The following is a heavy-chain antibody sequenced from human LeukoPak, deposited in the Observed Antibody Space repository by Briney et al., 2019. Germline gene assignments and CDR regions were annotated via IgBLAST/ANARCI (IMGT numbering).Heavy chain of an antibody. J-gene: IGHJ4*02. Sequence: GGSLRLSCAASGFTFSDYYMNWIRQAPGKGLEWVSYISSSGSSIYYADSVKGRFTFSRDNSKNTLYLQMNSLRAEDTAVYYCATEGKTRTWNYYQAKPVYWGQGTLVTVSS. CDR1: GFTFSDYY. D-gene: IGHD1-7*01. CDR2: ISSSGSSI. CDR3: ATEGKTRTWNYYQAKPVY. V-gene: IGHV3-11*01.